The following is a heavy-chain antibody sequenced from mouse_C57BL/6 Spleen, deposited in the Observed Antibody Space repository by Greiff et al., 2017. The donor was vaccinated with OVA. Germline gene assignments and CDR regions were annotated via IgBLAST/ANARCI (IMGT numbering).Heavy chain of an antibody. CDR3: ASGDYYAMDY. CDR2: IDPEPGGT. J-gene: IGHJ4*01. CDR1: GYTFTDYE. V-gene: IGHV1-15*01. D-gene: IGHD6-1*01. Sequence: QVQLQQSGAELVRPGASVTLSCKASGYTFTDYEMHWVKQTPVHGLEWIGAIDPEPGGTAYNQKFKGKAILTADKSSITSYMELRSLTSEDSAVYYCASGDYYAMDYWGQGTSVTVSS.